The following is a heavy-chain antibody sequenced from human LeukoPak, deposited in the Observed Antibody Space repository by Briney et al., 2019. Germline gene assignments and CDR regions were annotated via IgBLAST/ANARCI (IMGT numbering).Heavy chain of an antibody. CDR3: ARDLANAFDI. J-gene: IGHJ3*02. CDR2: ISSSSSYI. Sequence: GGSLRLSCEASGFSFRSYAMTWVRQAPGKGLEWVSSISSSSSYIYYADSVKGRFTISRDNAKNSLYLQMNSLRAEDTAVYYCARDLANAFDIWGQGTMVTVSS. V-gene: IGHV3-21*01. CDR1: GFSFRSYA.